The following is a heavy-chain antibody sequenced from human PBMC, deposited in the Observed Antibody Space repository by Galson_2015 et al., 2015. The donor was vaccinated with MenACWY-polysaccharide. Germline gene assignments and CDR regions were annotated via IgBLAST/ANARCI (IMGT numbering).Heavy chain of an antibody. D-gene: IGHD3-10*02. CDR2: IQYDGSQK. CDR3: AREGSRIVFHAFDV. V-gene: IGHV3-33*01. J-gene: IGHJ3*01. Sequence: SLRLSCAASGLKFRGSGMHWVRQAPGKGLERVAVIQYDGSQKQYIDSVKGRFTISRDNSKNTLYLEMNSLRAEDTALYYCAREGSRIVFHAFDVWGQGTMVTVSS. CDR1: GLKFRGSG.